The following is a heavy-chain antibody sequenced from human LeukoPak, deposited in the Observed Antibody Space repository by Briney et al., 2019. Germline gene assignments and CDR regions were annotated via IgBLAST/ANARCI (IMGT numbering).Heavy chain of an antibody. CDR1: GYTSTSSG. J-gene: IGHJ6*03. Sequence: ASLKVSCKASGYTSTSSGISWVRQAPGQGLERMGWISAYKGDTNTAQKLQGRGTMTTDTSTSTAYMELRSLRSDDTAVYYCARSADPLGWPASASYYMDVWGKGTTVTVSS. CDR3: ARSADPLGWPASASYYMDV. CDR2: ISAYKGDT. D-gene: IGHD5-24*01. V-gene: IGHV1-18*01.